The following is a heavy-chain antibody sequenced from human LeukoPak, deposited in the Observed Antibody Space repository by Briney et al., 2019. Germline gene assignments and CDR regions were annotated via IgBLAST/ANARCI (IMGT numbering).Heavy chain of an antibody. CDR3: ARGGQWLVLFDY. CDR2: IYYSGST. Sequence: SETLSLTCTVSGGSISSYYWSWIRQPPGKGLEWIGYIYYSGSTNYNPSLKRRVTISVDTSKNQFSLKLSSVTAADTAVYYCARGGQWLVLFDYWGQGTLVTVSS. J-gene: IGHJ4*02. D-gene: IGHD6-19*01. CDR1: GGSISSYY. V-gene: IGHV4-59*01.